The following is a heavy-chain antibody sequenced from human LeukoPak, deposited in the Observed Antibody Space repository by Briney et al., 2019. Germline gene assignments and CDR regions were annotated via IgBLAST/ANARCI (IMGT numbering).Heavy chain of an antibody. J-gene: IGHJ6*03. D-gene: IGHD2-2*01. V-gene: IGHV1-8*01. Sequence: ASVKVSCKASGYTFTSYDINWVRQATGQGLEWMGWMNPNSGNTGYAQKFQGRVTMTRNTSISTAYMELSSLRSEDTAVYYCARGGPPDIVVVPAFSYYYYMDVWGKGTTVTVSS. CDR1: GYTFTSYD. CDR3: ARGGPPDIVVVPAFSYYYYMDV. CDR2: MNPNSGNT.